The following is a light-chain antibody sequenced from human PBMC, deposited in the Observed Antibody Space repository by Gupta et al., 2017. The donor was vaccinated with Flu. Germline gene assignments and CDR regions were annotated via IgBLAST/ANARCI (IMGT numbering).Light chain of an antibody. CDR2: SNN. Sequence: QSMLTQPPSASGTPGQRVTISCSGSSSNIGSNSVNWYQQLPRTAPRLLIYSNNRRPSGVPDRFSGSKSGTSASRAISGLQSEDEADYYCAALDDSLNGPVFGGGTKVTVL. CDR1: SSNIGSNS. J-gene: IGLJ2*01. CDR3: AALDDSLNGPV. V-gene: IGLV1-44*01.